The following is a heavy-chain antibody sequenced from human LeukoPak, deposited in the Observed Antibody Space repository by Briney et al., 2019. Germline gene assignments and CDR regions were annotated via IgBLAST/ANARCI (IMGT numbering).Heavy chain of an antibody. D-gene: IGHD6-13*01. V-gene: IGHV4-30-4*08. J-gene: IGHJ5*02. CDR2: IYYSGST. Sequence: SETLSLTCTVSGGSISSGDYYWSWIRQPPGQGLEWIGYIYYSGSTYYNPSLKSRVTISVDTSKNQFSLKLSSVTAADTAVYYCARAIDSSSYDPWGQGTLVTVSS. CDR1: GGSISSGDYY. CDR3: ARAIDSSSYDP.